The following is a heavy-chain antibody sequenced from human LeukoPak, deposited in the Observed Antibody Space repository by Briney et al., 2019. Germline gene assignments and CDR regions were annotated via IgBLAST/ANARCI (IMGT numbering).Heavy chain of an antibody. D-gene: IGHD1-26*01. CDR1: GGSISSYY. CDR3: ARSPIVGAHIKLPAFDY. J-gene: IGHJ4*02. Sequence: SETLSLTCTVSGGSISSYYWSWIRQPPGKGLEWIGYIYYSGSTNYNPSLKSRVTISVDTSKNQFSLKLSSVTAADTAVYYCARSPIVGAHIKLPAFDYWGQGTLVTVSS. CDR2: IYYSGST. V-gene: IGHV4-59*12.